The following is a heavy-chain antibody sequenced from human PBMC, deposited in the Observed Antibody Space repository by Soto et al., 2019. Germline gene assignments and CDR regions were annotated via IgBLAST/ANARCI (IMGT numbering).Heavy chain of an antibody. D-gene: IGHD3-10*01. J-gene: IGHJ5*02. CDR2: IYHSGST. CDR3: ARGPHWCGELEHRNSQCDP. Sequence: QLQLQESASGLVKPSETLSLTCTVSGGSISRGTFSWTWIRQSPGKGLEWIGYIYHSGSTYYNPSRSSCNKMPMDRSMNQFALKLSSVTAADTAVYYCARGPHWCGELEHRNSQCDPWGQGTVVTVSS. V-gene: IGHV4-30-2*06. CDR1: GGSISRGTFS.